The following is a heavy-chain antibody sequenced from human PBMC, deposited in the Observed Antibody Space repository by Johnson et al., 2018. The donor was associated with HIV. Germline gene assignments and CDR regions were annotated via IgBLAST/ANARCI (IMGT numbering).Heavy chain of an antibody. V-gene: IGHV3-30*18. Sequence: QVQLVESGGGVVQPGRSLRLSCAASGFSFSSYAMHWVRQSPGKGLEWVAVVSYDGSIKYYSDSVKGRFTISRDNSKNTLHLQMGSLRAEDMAVYYCAKVNRPNSGSWVDDAFDIWGQGTMVTVSS. CDR2: VSYDGSIK. CDR1: GFSFSSYA. D-gene: IGHD1-26*01. CDR3: AKVNRPNSGSWVDDAFDI. J-gene: IGHJ3*02.